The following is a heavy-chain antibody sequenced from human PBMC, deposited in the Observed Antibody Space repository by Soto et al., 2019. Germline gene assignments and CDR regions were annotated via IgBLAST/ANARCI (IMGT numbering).Heavy chain of an antibody. D-gene: IGHD1-7*01. Sequence: PGGSLRLSCAASGFTFSSYWMHWVRQAPGKGLVWVSRINSDGSSTSYADSVKGRFTISRDNAKNTLYLQMNSLRAEDTAVYYCARDWAGTTSKYYYYYGMDVWGQGTTVTVSS. CDR1: GFTFSSYW. V-gene: IGHV3-74*01. J-gene: IGHJ6*02. CDR2: INSDGSST. CDR3: ARDWAGTTSKYYYYYGMDV.